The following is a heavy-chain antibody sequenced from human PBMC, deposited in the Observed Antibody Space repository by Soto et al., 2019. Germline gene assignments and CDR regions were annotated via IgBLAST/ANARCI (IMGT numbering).Heavy chain of an antibody. CDR3: ARDALDEWGRDGYNLN. J-gene: IGHJ4*02. CDR2: IWYDGSNK. V-gene: IGHV3-33*01. Sequence: GGSLRLSCAASGFTFSSYGMHWVRQAPGKGLEWVAVIWYDGSNKYYADSVKGRFTISRDNSKNTLYLQMNSLRAEDTAVYYCARDALDEWGRDGYNLNWGQGTLVTVSS. CDR1: GFTFSSYG. D-gene: IGHD5-12*01.